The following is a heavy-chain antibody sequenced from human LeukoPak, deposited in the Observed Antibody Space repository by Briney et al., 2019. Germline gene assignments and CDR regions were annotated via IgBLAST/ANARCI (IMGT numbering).Heavy chain of an antibody. CDR1: GFTFSSYW. Sequence: GESLKISCAASGFTFSSYWMSWVRQAPGKGLEWVANIKQDGSEKYYVDSVKGRFTISRDNAKNSLYLQMNSLRAEDTAVYYCAREGPSSGSYPDDAFDIWGQGTMVTVSS. CDR2: IKQDGSEK. CDR3: AREGPSSGSYPDDAFDI. V-gene: IGHV3-7*01. J-gene: IGHJ3*02. D-gene: IGHD1-26*01.